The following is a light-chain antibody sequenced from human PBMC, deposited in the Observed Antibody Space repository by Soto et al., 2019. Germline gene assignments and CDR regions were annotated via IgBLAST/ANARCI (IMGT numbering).Light chain of an antibody. V-gene: IGLV1-44*01. CDR2: NNN. Sequence: QSVLTQPPSASGTPGQRVTISCSGRTSNIGSNTVSWYQQLPGTAPKLLIYNNNQRPSGVPDRFSGSKSGTSASLAISGLQSEDEADYYCAVWDDSLNGRGVFGGGTKLTVL. J-gene: IGLJ2*01. CDR3: AVWDDSLNGRGV. CDR1: TSNIGSNT.